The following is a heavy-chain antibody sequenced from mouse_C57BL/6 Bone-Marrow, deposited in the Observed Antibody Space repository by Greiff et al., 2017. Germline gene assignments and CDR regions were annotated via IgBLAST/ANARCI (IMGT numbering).Heavy chain of an antibody. CDR2: ISSGGDYV. V-gene: IGHV5-9-1*02. CDR3: TRDRDHWYFDV. Sequence: EVKLQESGEGLVKPGGSLKLSCAASGFTFSSYAMSWVRQTPEKRLEWVAYISSGGDYVYYADTVKGRFTISRDNARNTLYLQMSSLKSEDTAMYYCTRDRDHWYFDVWGTGTTLTVSS. D-gene: IGHD3-1*01. CDR1: GFTFSSYA. J-gene: IGHJ1*03.